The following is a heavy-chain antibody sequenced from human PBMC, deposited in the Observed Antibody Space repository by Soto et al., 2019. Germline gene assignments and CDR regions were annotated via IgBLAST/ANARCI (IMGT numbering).Heavy chain of an antibody. CDR1: GYTFTNFF. CDR2: INPSGGST. D-gene: IGHD6-13*01. Sequence: QVQLVQSGAEVKKPGASVKVSCMASGYTFTNFFIHWVRQAPGQWLEWMGIINPSGGSTRYAQIFQGRVTMTRDTSTSTVYMELSSLRSEDTGMFYCARDSGNGTNWYEGYFDSWGQGTLVTVSS. CDR3: ARDSGNGTNWYEGYFDS. J-gene: IGHJ4*02. V-gene: IGHV1-46*01.